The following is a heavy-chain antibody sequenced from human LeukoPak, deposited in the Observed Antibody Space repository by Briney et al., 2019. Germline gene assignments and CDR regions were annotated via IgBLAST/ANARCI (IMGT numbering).Heavy chain of an antibody. J-gene: IGHJ4*02. D-gene: IGHD1-26*01. Sequence: GGPLRLSCAASGFTFSSYGMHWVRQAPGKGLEWVAFIRYDGSNKYYADSVKGRFTISRDNSKNTLYLQMNSLRAEDTAVYYCAKDMGRRLLGATSGDYWGQGTLVTVSS. CDR2: IRYDGSNK. CDR3: AKDMGRRLLGATSGDY. V-gene: IGHV3-30*02. CDR1: GFTFSSYG.